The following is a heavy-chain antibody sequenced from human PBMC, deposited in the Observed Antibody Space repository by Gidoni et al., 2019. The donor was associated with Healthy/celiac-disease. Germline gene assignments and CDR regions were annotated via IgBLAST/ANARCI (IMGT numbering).Heavy chain of an antibody. Sequence: QVQLQQWGAGLLKPSETLSLTCAVYGRSFSGYYWSWIRQPPGKGLEWIGEINHSGSTNYTPSLKSRVTISVDTSKNQFSLKLSSVTAADTAVYYCARGYSSSWGHWYFDLWGRGTLVTVSS. D-gene: IGHD6-13*01. J-gene: IGHJ2*01. CDR3: ARGYSSSWGHWYFDL. CDR2: INHSGST. CDR1: GRSFSGYY. V-gene: IGHV4-34*01.